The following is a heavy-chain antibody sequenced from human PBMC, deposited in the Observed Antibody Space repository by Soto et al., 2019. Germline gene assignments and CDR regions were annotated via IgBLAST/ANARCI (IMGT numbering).Heavy chain of an antibody. CDR1: GFTLSSYS. CDR2: ISSSSSYI. CDR3: ARELGISHYYFDY. Sequence: PGXSLRLSCAASGFTLSSYSLNWFRQAPGKGLEWVSSISSSSSYIYYADSLKGRFTISRDNAKNSLYLQMNSLRAEDTAVYYCARELGISHYYFDYWGQGTLVTVSS. D-gene: IGHD6-13*01. V-gene: IGHV3-21*01. J-gene: IGHJ4*02.